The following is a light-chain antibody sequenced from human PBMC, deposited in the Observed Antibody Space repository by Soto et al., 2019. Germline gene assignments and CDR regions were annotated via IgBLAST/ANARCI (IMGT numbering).Light chain of an antibody. CDR1: QDISTY. CDR3: QQYSSVPRT. Sequence: DIQMTQSPSSLSASVGDRVTITCRASQDISTYLAWFQQKPGKAPKSLIYAASSLHTGVPSRFSGSGSGTDFTLTISSLQPEDFATYYCQQYSSVPRTFGQGTNLEI. J-gene: IGKJ2*01. CDR2: AAS. V-gene: IGKV1-16*01.